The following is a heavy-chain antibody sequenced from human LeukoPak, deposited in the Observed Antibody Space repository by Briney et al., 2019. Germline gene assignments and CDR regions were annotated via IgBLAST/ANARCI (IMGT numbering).Heavy chain of an antibody. J-gene: IGHJ6*02. Sequence: SVKVSCKASGGTFSSYAISWVRQAPGQGLEWMGGIIPIFGTANYAQKFQGRVTITADESTSTAYMELSSLRSEDTAVYYCAIDIVVVVAATRDYYYGMDVWGQGTTVTVSS. CDR2: IIPIFGTA. CDR3: AIDIVVVVAATRDYYYGMDV. CDR1: GGTFSSYA. V-gene: IGHV1-69*01. D-gene: IGHD2-15*01.